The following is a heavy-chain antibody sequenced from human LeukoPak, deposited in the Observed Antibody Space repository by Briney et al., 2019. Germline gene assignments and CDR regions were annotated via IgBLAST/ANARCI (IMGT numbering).Heavy chain of an antibody. J-gene: IGHJ6*03. V-gene: IGHV3-21*01. Sequence: GGSLRLSCAASGFTFSSYSMNWVRQAPGKGLEWVSSISSSSSYIYYADSVKGRFTISRDNAKNSLYLQMNSLRAEDTAVYYCARVEGGCSGGSCYYSYYYYMDVWGKGTTVTISS. CDR2: ISSSSSYI. CDR1: GFTFSSYS. D-gene: IGHD2-15*01. CDR3: ARVEGGCSGGSCYYSYYYYMDV.